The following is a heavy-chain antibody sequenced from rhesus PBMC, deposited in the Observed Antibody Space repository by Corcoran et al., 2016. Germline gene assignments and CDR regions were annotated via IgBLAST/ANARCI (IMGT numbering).Heavy chain of an antibody. CDR1: GGSIRDSYY. V-gene: IGHV4-147*01. CDR3: ARDRRLVPYYFDY. D-gene: IGHD6S26*01. Sequence: QVQLQESGPGLVKPSETLSLTCTASGGSIRDSYYWHSLRQPPGQGLEWMGRIYGRGGSTSYNPSLKSRVTISKDTSKNQFSLKLSSVTAADTAVYYCARDRRLVPYYFDYWGQGVLVTVSS. CDR2: IYGRGGST. J-gene: IGHJ4*01.